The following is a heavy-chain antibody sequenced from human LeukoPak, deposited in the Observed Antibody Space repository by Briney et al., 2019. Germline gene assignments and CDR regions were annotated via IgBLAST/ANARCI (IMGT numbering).Heavy chain of an antibody. CDR3: ARDGGGYGGNPMPPHYYYYYYMDV. D-gene: IGHD4-23*01. J-gene: IGHJ6*03. V-gene: IGHV1-69*13. CDR2: IIPIFGTA. Sequence: ASVKVSCKASGGTFSSYAISWVRQAPGQGLEWMGGIIPIFGTANYAQKFRGRVTITADESTSTAYMELSSLRSEDTAVYYCARDGGGYGGNPMPPHYYYYYYMDVWGKGTTVTISS. CDR1: GGTFSSYA.